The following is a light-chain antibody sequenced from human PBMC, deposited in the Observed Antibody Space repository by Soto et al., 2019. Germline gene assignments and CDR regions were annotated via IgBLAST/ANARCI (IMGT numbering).Light chain of an antibody. CDR1: QSVTSSH. V-gene: IGKV3-20*01. CDR3: QQYGYSPIT. J-gene: IGKJ5*01. CDR2: AAS. Sequence: EILLTQTPGTLPLSPGERATLSCRASQSVTSSHLAWYKQKPGQAPRLLIYAASSRATGSPDRVSGGGSGTEFTLTISRLEPEDFEVYYCQQYGYSPITFGQGTRLEIK.